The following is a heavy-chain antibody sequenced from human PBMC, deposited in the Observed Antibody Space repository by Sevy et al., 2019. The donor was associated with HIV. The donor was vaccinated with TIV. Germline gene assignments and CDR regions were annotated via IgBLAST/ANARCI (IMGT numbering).Heavy chain of an antibody. V-gene: IGHV4-34*01. J-gene: IGHJ4*01. D-gene: IGHD4-17*01. Sequence: SETLSLTCAVYGGSFSGYYWSWIRQPPGKGLEWIGEINHSGSTNYNPSLKSRVTISVDTSKNQFSLKLSSVTAADTAVYYCAGAKSGETATVMNFDYWGQGTLVTVSS. CDR2: INHSGST. CDR1: GGSFSGYY. CDR3: AGAKSGETATVMNFDY.